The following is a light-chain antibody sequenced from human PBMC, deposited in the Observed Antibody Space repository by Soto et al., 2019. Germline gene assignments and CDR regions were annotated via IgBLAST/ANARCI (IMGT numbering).Light chain of an antibody. Sequence: DIQMTQSPSTLYASVGDRVIITCRASQSISSWLAWYKQKPGKAPNLLIYRASTLKSGTTSRFSGSGSGTEFTLTISSLQPDDFATYYCQQYDRASWTFGQGTKLEIK. CDR3: QQYDRASWT. V-gene: IGKV1-5*03. J-gene: IGKJ1*01. CDR1: QSISSW. CDR2: RAS.